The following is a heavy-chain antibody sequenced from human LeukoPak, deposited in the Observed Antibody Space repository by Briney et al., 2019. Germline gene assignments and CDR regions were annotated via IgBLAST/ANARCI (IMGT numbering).Heavy chain of an antibody. J-gene: IGHJ4*02. Sequence: SETLSLTCTVSGGSIRTYYWSWIRQPPGKGLEWIADIDYSASTNYNPSLKSRVTISVDTSKNPFSLKLSSVTAADTAVYYCARHVANILTGYPIPLWGQGTLVTVSS. CDR2: IDYSAST. D-gene: IGHD3-9*01. V-gene: IGHV4-59*08. CDR3: ARHVANILTGYPIPL. CDR1: GGSIRTYY.